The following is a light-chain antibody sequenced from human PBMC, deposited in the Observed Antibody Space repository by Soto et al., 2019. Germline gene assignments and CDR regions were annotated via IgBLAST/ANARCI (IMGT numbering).Light chain of an antibody. J-gene: IGKJ1*01. CDR2: KAS. V-gene: IGKV1-5*03. CDR1: QTISSW. Sequence: DIRMTPSPSTLSGSVVDRFTITFRASQTISSWLAWYQQKPGKAPKLLIYKASTLKSGVPSRFSGSGSGTEFTLTISSLQPDDFATYXXXKYNXXXWTFGXGNKGDIK. CDR3: XKYNXXXWT.